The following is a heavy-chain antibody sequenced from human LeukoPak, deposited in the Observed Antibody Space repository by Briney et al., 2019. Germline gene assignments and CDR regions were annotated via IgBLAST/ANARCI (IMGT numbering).Heavy chain of an antibody. V-gene: IGHV4-39*07. CDR1: GGSISSSTYF. D-gene: IGHD3-22*01. CDR2: IYYSGST. CDR3: ARAPLLSSGPDAFDI. J-gene: IGHJ3*02. Sequence: PSETLSLTCTVSGGSISSSTYFWGWIRQPPGKGLEWIGTIYYSGSTYYNPSLKSRVTISVDTSKNQFSLKLSSVTAADTAVYYCARAPLLSSGPDAFDIWGQGTMVTVSS.